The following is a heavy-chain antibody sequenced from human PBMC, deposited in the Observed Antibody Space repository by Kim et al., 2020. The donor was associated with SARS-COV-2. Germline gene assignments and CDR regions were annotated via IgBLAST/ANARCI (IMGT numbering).Heavy chain of an antibody. CDR3: AKDRQWLVSIFDY. CDR1: GFTFSRYG. CDR2: ISYDGSNK. J-gene: IGHJ4*02. V-gene: IGHV3-30*18. D-gene: IGHD6-19*01. Sequence: GGSLRLSCAASGFTFSRYGMHWVRQAPGKGLEWVAVISYDGSNKYYADSVKGRFTISRDNSKNTLYLQMNSLRAEDTAVYYCAKDRQWLVSIFDYWGQGT.